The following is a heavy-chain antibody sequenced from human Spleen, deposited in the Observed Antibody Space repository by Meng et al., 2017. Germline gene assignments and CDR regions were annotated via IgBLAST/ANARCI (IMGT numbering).Heavy chain of an antibody. Sequence: GESLKISCAASGFAFDGYAMHWVRQAPGKGLEWVSGISWDGGSTDYADSVKGRFTISRDNTKSSLYLQMNSLRAEDTAVYYCAKDNMWSNSSWYTYYNYYGMDVWGQGTPVTVSS. J-gene: IGHJ6*02. D-gene: IGHD6-13*01. CDR1: GFAFDGYA. V-gene: IGHV3-43D*03. CDR3: AKDNMWSNSSWYTYYNYYGMDV. CDR2: ISWDGGST.